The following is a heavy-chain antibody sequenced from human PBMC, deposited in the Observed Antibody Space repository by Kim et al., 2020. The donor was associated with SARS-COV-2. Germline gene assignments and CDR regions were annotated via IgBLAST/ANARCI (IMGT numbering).Heavy chain of an antibody. J-gene: IGHJ4*02. CDR1: GYKFDKFG. CDR2: ISGYNGNR. D-gene: IGHD1-26*01. V-gene: IGHV1-18*01. Sequence: ASVKVSCKASGYKFDKFGISWVRQAPGQGLEWMGWISGYNGNRKYAQKLQGRVTITTDTSTTTAYMELRRLRSDEPAVYYCARDIGIGESPTYFHFWGQG. CDR3: ARDIGIGESPTYFHF.